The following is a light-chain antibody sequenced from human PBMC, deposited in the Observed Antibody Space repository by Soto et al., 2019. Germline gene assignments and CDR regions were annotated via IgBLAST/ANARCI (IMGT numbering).Light chain of an antibody. J-gene: IGKJ1*01. Sequence: SQDIGNWLLWYQQKPGKAPKLLIFGVSSLQSGVPSRFSGNRSGTDFTLTVSSLQPEDSATYFCQQANSVPPTFGQGTKVDIK. CDR3: QQANSVPPT. CDR2: GVS. V-gene: IGKV1-12*01. CDR1: QDIGNW.